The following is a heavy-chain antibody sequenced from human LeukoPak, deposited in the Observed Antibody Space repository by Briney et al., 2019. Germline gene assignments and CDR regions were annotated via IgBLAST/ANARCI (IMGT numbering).Heavy chain of an antibody. Sequence: SETLSLTCTVSGGSISSGSYYWSWIRQPAGRGLEWIGRIYSSGSTNYNPSLKSRVTISGDTSKNQFSLKMTSVTAADTAVYYCARGRRYGSGVYYNNRVPFDYWGQGTLLTVSS. D-gene: IGHD3-10*01. CDR1: GGSISSGSYY. J-gene: IGHJ4*02. V-gene: IGHV4-61*02. CDR3: ARGRRYGSGVYYNNRVPFDY. CDR2: IYSSGST.